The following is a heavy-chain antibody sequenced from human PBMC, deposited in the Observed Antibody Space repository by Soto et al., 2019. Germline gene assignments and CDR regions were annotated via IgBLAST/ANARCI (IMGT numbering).Heavy chain of an antibody. CDR2: IYYSGST. D-gene: IGHD3-10*01. CDR1: GGSISSYY. CDR3: ARGYYGSGSYLGYFDY. Sequence: SETLSLTCTVSGGSISSYYWSWIRQPPGKGLEWIGYIYYSGSTNYNPSLKSRVTISVDTSKNQFSLKLSSVTAADTAVYYCARGYYGSGSYLGYFDYWGQGTLVTVSS. V-gene: IGHV4-59*01. J-gene: IGHJ4*02.